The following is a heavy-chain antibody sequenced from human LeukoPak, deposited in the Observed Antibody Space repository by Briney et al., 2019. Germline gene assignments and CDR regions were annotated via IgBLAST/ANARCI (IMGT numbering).Heavy chain of an antibody. CDR2: INQDGSEK. Sequence: TGGSLRLSCAASGFTFSSYWMNWVRQAPGKGLEWVASINQDGSEKYYLDSVKGRFTIYRDNAKNSLYLQMNSLRDEDTAVYSCARDGVRDGLYFDRWGQGTLVTVSS. CDR1: GFTFSSYW. D-gene: IGHD5-24*01. CDR3: ARDGVRDGLYFDR. V-gene: IGHV3-7*01. J-gene: IGHJ4*02.